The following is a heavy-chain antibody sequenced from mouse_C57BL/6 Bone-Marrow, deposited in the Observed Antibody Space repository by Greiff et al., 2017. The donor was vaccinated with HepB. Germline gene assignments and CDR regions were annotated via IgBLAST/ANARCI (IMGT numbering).Heavy chain of an antibody. D-gene: IGHD1-1*01. Sequence: QVQLKESDAELVKPGASVKISCKVSGYTFTDHTIHWMKQRPEQGLEWIGYIYPRDGSTKYNEKFKGKATLTADKSSSTAYMQLNSLTSEDSAVYFCARERFITTVPHAMDYWGQGTSVTVSS. CDR2: IYPRDGST. J-gene: IGHJ4*01. CDR3: ARERFITTVPHAMDY. CDR1: GYTFTDHT. V-gene: IGHV1-78*01.